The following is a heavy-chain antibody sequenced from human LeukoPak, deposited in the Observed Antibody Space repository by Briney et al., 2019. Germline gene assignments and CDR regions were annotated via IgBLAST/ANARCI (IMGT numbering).Heavy chain of an antibody. D-gene: IGHD6-19*01. CDR1: GFTVRTNY. CDR2: IKQDGSEK. J-gene: IGHJ4*02. CDR3: ARDWQTRSGWSNY. Sequence: GGSLRLSCAASGFTVRTNYMSWVRQAPGKGLEWVANIKQDGSEKYYVDSVKGRFTISRDNAKTSLYLQMNSLRAEDTAVYYCARDWQTRSGWSNYWGQGTLVTVSS. V-gene: IGHV3-7*03.